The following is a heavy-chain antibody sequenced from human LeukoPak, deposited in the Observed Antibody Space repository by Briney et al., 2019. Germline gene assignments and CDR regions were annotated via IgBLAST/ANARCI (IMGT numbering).Heavy chain of an antibody. Sequence: GGSLRLSCAASGFTVSSNYMTWVRQAPGKGLKWVSVIYSGGRTYYTDSVKGRFTISRDISKNTLYLQMNSLRAEDTAVYYCASVGVVDATPYWYFDLWGRGTLVTVSS. J-gene: IGHJ2*01. CDR1: GFTVSSNY. CDR2: IYSGGRT. CDR3: ASVGVVDATPYWYFDL. D-gene: IGHD2-15*01. V-gene: IGHV3-66*01.